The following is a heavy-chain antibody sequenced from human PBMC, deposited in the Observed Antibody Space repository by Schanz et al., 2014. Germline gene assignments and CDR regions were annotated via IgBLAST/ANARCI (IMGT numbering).Heavy chain of an antibody. CDR3: ARGGYSSGWYDRDIAHFDY. V-gene: IGHV1-8*01. J-gene: IGHJ4*02. CDR2: MNPNSGNT. CDR1: GYNITSND. D-gene: IGHD6-19*01. Sequence: QVQVVQSGAEVKKPGASVKVSCKASGYNITSNDVTWVRQATGQGLEWMGWMNPNSGNTGYAQKFQGRVTITADRSTSTAYMELSSLRSEDTAVYYCARGGYSSGWYDRDIAHFDYWGQGTLVTVSS.